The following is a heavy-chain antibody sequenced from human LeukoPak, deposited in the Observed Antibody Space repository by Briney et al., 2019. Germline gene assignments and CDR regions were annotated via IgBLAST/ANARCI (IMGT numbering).Heavy chain of an antibody. CDR1: GFTFSSYA. Sequence: GGSLRLSCAASGFTFSSYAMHWVRQAPGKGLEWVAVISYDGSNKYYADSVKGRFTISRDNSKNTLYLQMNSLRAEDTAVYYCARESRAAEGFDYWGQGTLVTVSS. J-gene: IGHJ4*02. D-gene: IGHD6-13*01. CDR2: ISYDGSNK. CDR3: ARESRAAEGFDY. V-gene: IGHV3-30-3*01.